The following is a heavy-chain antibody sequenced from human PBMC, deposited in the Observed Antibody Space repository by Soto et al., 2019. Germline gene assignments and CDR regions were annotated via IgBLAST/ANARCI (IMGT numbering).Heavy chain of an antibody. Sequence: GESLKISCQGSGYSFTSYWIGWVRQMPGKGLEWMGIIYPGDSDTRYSPSFQGQVTISADKSISTAYLQWSSLKASDTAMYYCARQQTASGSWYSPFYYYYGMDVWGQGTTVTVSS. CDR2: IYPGDSDT. J-gene: IGHJ6*02. V-gene: IGHV5-51*01. CDR3: ARQQTASGSWYSPFYYYYGMDV. D-gene: IGHD6-13*01. CDR1: GYSFTSYW.